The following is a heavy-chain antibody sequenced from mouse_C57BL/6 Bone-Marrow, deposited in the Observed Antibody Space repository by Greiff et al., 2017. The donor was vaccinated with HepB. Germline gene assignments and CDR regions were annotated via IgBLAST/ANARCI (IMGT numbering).Heavy chain of an antibody. CDR2: IYPGSGST. CDR1: GYTFTSYW. V-gene: IGHV1-55*01. CDR3: ARASYYSKGPWFAY. Sequence: QVQLQQPGAELVKPGASVKMSCKASGYTFTSYWITWVKQRPGQGLEWIGDIYPGSGSTNYNEKFKSKATLTVDTSSSTAYMQLSSLTSEDSAVYYCARASYYSKGPWFAYWGQGTLVTVSA. D-gene: IGHD2-5*01. J-gene: IGHJ3*01.